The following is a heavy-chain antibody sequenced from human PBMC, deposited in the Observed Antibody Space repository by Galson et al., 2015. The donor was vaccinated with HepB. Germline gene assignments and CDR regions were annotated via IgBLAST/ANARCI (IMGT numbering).Heavy chain of an antibody. J-gene: IGHJ6*02. CDR1: GFTFTSSA. CDR2: IVVGSGNT. CDR3: TADWGAGYGDLSSYYYYYGMDV. D-gene: IGHD4-17*01. V-gene: IGHV1-58*01. Sequence: SVKVSCKASGFTFTSSAVQWVRQARGQRLEWIGWIVVGSGNTNYAQKFQERVTITRDMSTSTAYMELSSLRSEDTAVYYCTADWGAGYGDLSSYYYYYGMDVWGQGTTVTVSS.